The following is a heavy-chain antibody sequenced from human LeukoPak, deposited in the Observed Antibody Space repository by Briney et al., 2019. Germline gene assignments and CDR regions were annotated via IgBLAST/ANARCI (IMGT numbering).Heavy chain of an antibody. CDR3: ARTCTNGVCYEGADFDY. CDR1: GYTFTSTD. V-gene: IGHV1-8*01. CDR2: MNPNSGNT. Sequence: ASVKVSWKASGYTFTSTDINWVRQASGQGLEWMGWMNPNSGNTGYAQKFQGRVAMTRNTSKSTAYMELSSLRSEDTAVYYCARTCTNGVCYEGADFDYWGQGTLVTVSS. D-gene: IGHD2-8*01. J-gene: IGHJ4*02.